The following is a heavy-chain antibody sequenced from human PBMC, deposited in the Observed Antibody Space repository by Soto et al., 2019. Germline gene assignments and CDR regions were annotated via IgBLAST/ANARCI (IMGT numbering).Heavy chain of an antibody. D-gene: IGHD3-22*01. J-gene: IGHJ3*02. CDR2: IWYDGSNK. CDR3: ARPTYYYDSSGYYSLDAFDI. CDR1: GFTFSSYG. V-gene: IGHV3-33*01. Sequence: GSLGLSCAAPGFTFSSYGMHWVRQAPGRGLEREAVIWYDGSNKYYADSVKGRFTISRDNSKNTLYLQMNSLRAEDTAVYYCARPTYYYDSSGYYSLDAFDIWGQGTMVTVSS.